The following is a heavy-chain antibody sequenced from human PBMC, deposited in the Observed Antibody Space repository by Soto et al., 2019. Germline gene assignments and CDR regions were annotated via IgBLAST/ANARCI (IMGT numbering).Heavy chain of an antibody. CDR2: IFDSGST. CDR3: AREIIPLTTDWYFDL. Sequence: QVQLQESGPGLVKPSQTLSLTCTVSGGSISGGVYYWSWIRQPPGKGLEWIGYIFDSGSTYYNPSLKSRVTISVDTSKNQFSLRLSSVTAADTAVYCCAREIIPLTTDWYFDLWGRGTLVTVSS. CDR1: GGSISGGVYY. J-gene: IGHJ2*01. D-gene: IGHD4-17*01. V-gene: IGHV4-30-4*01.